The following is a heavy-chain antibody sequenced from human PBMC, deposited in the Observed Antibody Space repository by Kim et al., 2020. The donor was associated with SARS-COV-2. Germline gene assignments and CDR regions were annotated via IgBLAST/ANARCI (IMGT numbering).Heavy chain of an antibody. Sequence: ASVKVSCKVSGYTLTELSMHWVRQAPGKGLEWMGGFDPEDGETIYAQKFQGRVTMTEDTSTDTAYMELSSLRSEDTAVYYCAAGPVGATSYYYYIDVWGKGTTVTVSS. CDR1: GYTLTELS. D-gene: IGHD1-26*01. CDR3: AAGPVGATSYYYYIDV. J-gene: IGHJ6*03. CDR2: FDPEDGET. V-gene: IGHV1-24*01.